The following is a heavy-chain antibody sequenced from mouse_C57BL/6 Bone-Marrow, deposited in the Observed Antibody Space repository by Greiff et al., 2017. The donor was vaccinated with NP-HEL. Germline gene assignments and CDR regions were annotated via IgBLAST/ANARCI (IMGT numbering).Heavy chain of an antibody. CDR2: IDPSDSET. D-gene: IGHD2-10*01. CDR3: ARWGPYSERSFDY. CDR1: GYTFTSYW. Sequence: QVQLQQPGAELVRPGSSVKLSCKASGYTFTSYWMHWVKQRPIQGLEWIGNIDPSDSETHYNQKFKDKATLTVDKSSSTAYMQLSSLTSEDSAVYYCARWGPYSERSFDYWGQGTTLTVSS. J-gene: IGHJ2*01. V-gene: IGHV1-52*01.